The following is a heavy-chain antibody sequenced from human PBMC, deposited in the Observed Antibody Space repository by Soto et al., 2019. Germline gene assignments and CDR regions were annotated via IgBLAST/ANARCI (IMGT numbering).Heavy chain of an antibody. CDR3: ARVASEDIVVVVAATGPFDY. Sequence: QVQLVQSGAEVKKPGASVKVSCKASGYTFTSYGISWVRQAPGQGLEWMGWISAYNGNTNYAQKLQGRVTMTTDTSTSTGYMELRSLRSDDTAVYYCARVASEDIVVVVAATGPFDYWGQGTLVTVSS. J-gene: IGHJ4*02. CDR2: ISAYNGNT. D-gene: IGHD2-15*01. V-gene: IGHV1-18*01. CDR1: GYTFTSYG.